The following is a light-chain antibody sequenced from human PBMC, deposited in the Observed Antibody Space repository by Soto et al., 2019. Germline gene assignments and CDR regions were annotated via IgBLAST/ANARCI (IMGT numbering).Light chain of an antibody. Sequence: EIVLTQSPGTLSLSPGERATLSCRASQSVSSSYLAWYQHKPGQAPRLLIYGASSRATGIPDRFSGSGSGTDFTLTISRREPEDFAVYYCQQYGSSLFTFGPGTQVDIK. CDR1: QSVSSSY. CDR2: GAS. V-gene: IGKV3-20*01. J-gene: IGKJ3*01. CDR3: QQYGSSLFT.